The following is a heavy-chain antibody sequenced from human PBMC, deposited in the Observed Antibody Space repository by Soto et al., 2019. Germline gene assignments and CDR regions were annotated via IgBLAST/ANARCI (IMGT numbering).Heavy chain of an antibody. Sequence: GGSLRLSCAASGFTFDDYAMHWVRQAPGKGLEWVSGISWNSGSIGYADSVKGRFTISRDNAKNSLYLQMNSLRAEDTALYYCAKDAHSSGWYGGFDYWGQGTLVTVSS. CDR2: ISWNSGSI. J-gene: IGHJ4*02. V-gene: IGHV3-9*01. CDR3: AKDAHSSGWYGGFDY. D-gene: IGHD6-19*01. CDR1: GFTFDDYA.